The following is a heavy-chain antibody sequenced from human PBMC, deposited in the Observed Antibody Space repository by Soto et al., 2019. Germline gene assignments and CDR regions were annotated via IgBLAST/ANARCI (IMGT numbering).Heavy chain of an antibody. CDR3: ARGGYYDSSGARNYHYYGMNV. CDR1: GYTFSSYA. J-gene: IGHJ6*02. V-gene: IGHV1-18*01. CDR2: ISPYSDET. D-gene: IGHD3-22*01. Sequence: QAQLVQSGAEVKKPGASVRVSCKASGYTFSSYAISWVRQAPGQGLEWLGWISPYSDETQYIQKTQGRVFMTIDRSARTAYVDLRSLRSDDTAVYYCARGGYYDSSGARNYHYYGMNVWGQGTTVTVSS.